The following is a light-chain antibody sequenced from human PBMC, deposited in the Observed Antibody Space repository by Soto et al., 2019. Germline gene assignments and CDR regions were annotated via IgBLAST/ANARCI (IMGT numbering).Light chain of an antibody. V-gene: IGKV3-20*01. J-gene: IGKJ2*01. CDR1: QSVSSSY. Sequence: EIVLTQSPGTLSLSPGERATLSCRASQSVSSSYLAWYQQKPGQAPRLLIYGASSRATGIPDRFSDSGSGTDFTLTISRLEPEDFAVYYWQQYGSSPLYTFGQGTKLEIK. CDR3: QQYGSSPLYT. CDR2: GAS.